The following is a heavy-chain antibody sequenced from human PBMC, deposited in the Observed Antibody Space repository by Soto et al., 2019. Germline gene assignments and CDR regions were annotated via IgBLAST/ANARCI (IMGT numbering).Heavy chain of an antibody. CDR1: GYTFTSYG. J-gene: IGHJ3*02. V-gene: IGHV1-18*01. CDR2: ISAYNGNT. CDR3: ARGKNFGVVIPDDAFDI. D-gene: IGHD3-3*01. Sequence: WASVKVSCKASGYTFTSYGISWVRQAPGQGLEWMGWISAYNGNTNYAQKLQGRVTMTTDTSTSTAYMELRSLRSDDTAVYYCARGKNFGVVIPDDAFDIWGQGTMVTVSS.